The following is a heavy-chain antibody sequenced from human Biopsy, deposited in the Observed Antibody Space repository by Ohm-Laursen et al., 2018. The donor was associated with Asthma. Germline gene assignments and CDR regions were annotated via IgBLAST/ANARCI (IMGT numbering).Heavy chain of an antibody. CDR1: GGSVSSGSHY. J-gene: IGHJ4*02. D-gene: IGHD5-18*01. Sequence: SDTLSLTCTVSGGSVSSGSHYWSWIRQPPGKGLEWIGYISYSGSTNYNPSLKSRVTISVDTSKNQFSLKLSSVTAADTAVYYCARDFVDSAMDYFDYWGQGTLVTASS. V-gene: IGHV4-61*01. CDR2: ISYSGST. CDR3: ARDFVDSAMDYFDY.